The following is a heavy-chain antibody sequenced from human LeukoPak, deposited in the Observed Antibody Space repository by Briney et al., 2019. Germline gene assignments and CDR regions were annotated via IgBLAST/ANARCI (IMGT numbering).Heavy chain of an antibody. CDR3: ASFGSDRVPANAVSLFYYYYYMDV. CDR1: GYTFTSYG. V-gene: IGHV1-69*13. Sequence: GASVKVSCKASGYTFTSYGISWVRQAPGQGLEWMGGIIPIFGTANYAQKFQGRVTITADESTSTAYMELSSLRSEDTAVYYCASFGSDRVPANAVSLFYYYYYMDVRGKGTTVTVSS. J-gene: IGHJ6*03. D-gene: IGHD2-2*01. CDR2: IIPIFGTA.